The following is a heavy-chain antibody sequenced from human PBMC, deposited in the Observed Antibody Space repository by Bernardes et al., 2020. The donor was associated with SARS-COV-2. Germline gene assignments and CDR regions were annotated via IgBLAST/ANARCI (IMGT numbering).Heavy chain of an antibody. CDR1: GFPFSSYW. D-gene: IGHD3-22*01. CDR2: LSNDGNNI. V-gene: IGHV3-74*01. J-gene: IGHJ4*02. CDR3: ARGSGYYYFDY. Sequence: GSLRLSCAASGFPFSSYWMHWVRQAPGKGLEWVTGLSNDGNNIRCADSVKGRFTISRDNAENTVYLQMNSLRAEDTAVYYCARGSGYYYFDYWGQGALITVSS.